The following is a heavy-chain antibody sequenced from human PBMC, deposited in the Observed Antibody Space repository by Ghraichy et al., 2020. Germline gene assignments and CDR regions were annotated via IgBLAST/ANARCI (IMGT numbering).Heavy chain of an antibody. CDR3: TRGFLKSGFDS. Sequence: LSLTCDISGDSVSSSSTGWNWVRQSPSRGLEWLGRIYYNSKWSNDYAVSVKSRITINPDTSKNQFSLQLNSVTPEDTAVYYCTRGFLKSGFDSWGQGTLVTVSS. CDR2: IYYNSKWSN. V-gene: IGHV6-1*01. J-gene: IGHJ4*02. CDR1: GDSVSSSSTG. D-gene: IGHD1-1*01.